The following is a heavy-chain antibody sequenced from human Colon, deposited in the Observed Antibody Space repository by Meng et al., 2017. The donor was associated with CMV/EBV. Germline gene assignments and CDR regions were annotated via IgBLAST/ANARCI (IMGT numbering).Heavy chain of an antibody. V-gene: IGHV1-8*01. CDR3: ARFYPYCSGGKCYPYFDY. D-gene: IGHD2-15*01. J-gene: IGHJ4*02. CDR1: YTFTSYE. Sequence: YTFTSYEINWVRQATGQGLEWMGWMNPNSGNTGYAQKFQGRVTMTRNTSISTAYMELSSLDFEDTAVYYCARFYPYCSGGKCYPYFDYWGQGSLVTVSS. CDR2: MNPNSGNT.